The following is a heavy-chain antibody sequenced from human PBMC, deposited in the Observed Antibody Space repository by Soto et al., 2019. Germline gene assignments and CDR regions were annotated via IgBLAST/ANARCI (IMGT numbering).Heavy chain of an antibody. CDR2: FIPMLDVA. D-gene: IGHD2-8*02. CDR3: ARVRARSATGGALSV. CDR1: GGTFISYS. J-gene: IGHJ4*01. V-gene: IGHV1-69*02. Sequence: QVQLVQSGAEVKKPGSSVKVSCKASGGTFISYSINWVRQGPGQGLEWMGRFIPMLDVANYAQKVQGRITSIADKSTGTAYLEVYSLRTEDRSMYSGARVRARSATGGALSVWGQGTLIIVSS.